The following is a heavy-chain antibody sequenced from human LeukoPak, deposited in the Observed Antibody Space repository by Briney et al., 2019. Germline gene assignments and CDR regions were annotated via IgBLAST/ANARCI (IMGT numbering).Heavy chain of an antibody. CDR1: GFTFSSYS. CDR3: ARDLGYTSAWGYNWFDP. D-gene: IGHD6-19*01. J-gene: IGHJ5*02. V-gene: IGHV3-48*04. CDR2: ISSSSSTI. Sequence: GGSLRLSCAASGFTFSSYSMNWVRQAPGKGLEWVSYISSSSSTIYYADSVKGRFTISRDNAKNSLYLQMNSLRAEDTAVYHCARDLGYTSAWGYNWFDPWGQGTLVTVSS.